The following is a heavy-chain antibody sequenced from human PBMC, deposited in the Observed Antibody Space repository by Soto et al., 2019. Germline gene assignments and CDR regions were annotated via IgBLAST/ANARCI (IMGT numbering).Heavy chain of an antibody. V-gene: IGHV4-59*01. Sequence: SETLSLTCSVSGGSIRAYYWSWIRQPPGKGLEWIGSIHYTGKTNYSPSLKSRVNISIETSKTQFSLKLSSVTAADTAVYYCAREDYYDSSGFGLWGQGTLVTAPQ. J-gene: IGHJ4*02. CDR3: AREDYYDSSGFGL. CDR2: IHYTGKT. D-gene: IGHD3-22*01. CDR1: GGSIRAYY.